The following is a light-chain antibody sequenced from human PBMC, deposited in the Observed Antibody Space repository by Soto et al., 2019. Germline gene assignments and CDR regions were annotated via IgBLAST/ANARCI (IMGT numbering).Light chain of an antibody. Sequence: QSVLTQPPSVSAAPGQKVTISCSGTSCNIGNTYVSWYQQLPGTAPKLLMYDNNKRPSPIPARFSGSASGTSATLAITGLHTREEADHYCGTSDSHLSAVVFGGGTKLTVL. CDR3: GTSDSHLSAVV. J-gene: IGLJ2*01. CDR1: SCNIGNTY. V-gene: IGLV1-51*01. CDR2: DNN.